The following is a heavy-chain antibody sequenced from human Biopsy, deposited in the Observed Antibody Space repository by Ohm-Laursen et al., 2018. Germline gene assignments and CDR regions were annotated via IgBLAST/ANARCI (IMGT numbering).Heavy chain of an antibody. CDR1: GGSISSDY. D-gene: IGHD2/OR15-2a*01. Sequence: SETLSLTCTVSGGSISSDYWSWIRQTPGKGLEWIGYIYYSGGTNYNPSPKSRVTISVDTSKNQFSLRLNSVTAADTAVYYCARATNSTGWPYYYFYGMDVWGQGTTVTVSS. CDR2: IYYSGGT. V-gene: IGHV4-59*01. J-gene: IGHJ6*02. CDR3: ARATNSTGWPYYYFYGMDV.